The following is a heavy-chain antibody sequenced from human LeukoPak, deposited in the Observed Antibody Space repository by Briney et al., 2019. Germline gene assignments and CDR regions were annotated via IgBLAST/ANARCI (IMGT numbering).Heavy chain of an antibody. CDR1: GFTFSSYW. CDR2: IKQDGSEK. D-gene: IGHD3-10*01. Sequence: GGSLRLSCAASGFTFSSYWMSWVRQAPGKGLEWVANIKQDGSEKHYVDSVKGRFTISRDNARNSLYLQMNSLRAEDTAVYYCARAYGSGSYSLSPDYWGQGTLVTVSS. J-gene: IGHJ4*02. V-gene: IGHV3-7*04. CDR3: ARAYGSGSYSLSPDY.